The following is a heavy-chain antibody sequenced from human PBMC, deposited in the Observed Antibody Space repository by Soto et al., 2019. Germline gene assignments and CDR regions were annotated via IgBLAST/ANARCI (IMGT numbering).Heavy chain of an antibody. Sequence: ASVKVSCKASGYTFTSYGISWVRQAPGQGLEWMGWISAYNGNTNYAQKLQGRVTMTTDTSTSTAYVELRSLRSDDTAVYYCARAFRYCSSTSCYPENYFDYWGQGTLVTVSS. CDR2: ISAYNGNT. CDR3: ARAFRYCSSTSCYPENYFDY. CDR1: GYTFTSYG. V-gene: IGHV1-18*01. D-gene: IGHD2-2*01. J-gene: IGHJ4*02.